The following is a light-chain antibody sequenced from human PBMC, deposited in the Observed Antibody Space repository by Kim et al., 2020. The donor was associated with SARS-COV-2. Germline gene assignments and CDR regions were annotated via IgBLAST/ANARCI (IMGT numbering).Light chain of an antibody. CDR2: DVS. CDR1: SCAFGYYPS. J-gene: IGLJ1*01. CDR3: SSHTTSSTYV. Sequence: RPGPSCAFGYYPSFSWDRKHPGKATKLIMYDVSERTSGVSNCFAGSQTGNTASLTISGLRPEDEADYYCSSHTTSSTYVFGLGTRVTVL. V-gene: IGLV2-14*04.